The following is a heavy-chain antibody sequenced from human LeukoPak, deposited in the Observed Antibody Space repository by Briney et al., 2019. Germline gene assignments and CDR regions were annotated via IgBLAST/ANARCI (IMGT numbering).Heavy chain of an antibody. D-gene: IGHD5-24*01. V-gene: IGHV1-46*01. CDR2: INPSGGST. CDR1: GYTFTSYY. J-gene: IGHJ4*02. Sequence: ASVKVSCKASGYTFTSYYMHWVRQAPGQGLEWMGIINPSGGSTSYAQKFQGRVTMTRDTSTSTVYMELSSLRSEDAAVYYCTRSSGDGYNLVYWGQGTLVTVSS. CDR3: TRSSGDGYNLVY.